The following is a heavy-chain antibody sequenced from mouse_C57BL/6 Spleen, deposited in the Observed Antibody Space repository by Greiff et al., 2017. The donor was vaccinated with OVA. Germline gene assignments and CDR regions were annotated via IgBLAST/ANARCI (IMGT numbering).Heavy chain of an antibody. D-gene: IGHD1-1*01. J-gene: IGHJ1*03. CDR3: ARGITTVVATDWYFDV. CDR1: GFTFSSYG. Sequence: VMLVESGGDLVKPGGSLKLSCAASGFTFSSYGMSWVRQTPDKRLEWVATISSGGSYTYYPDSVKGRFTISRDNAKNTLYLQMGSLKSEDTAMYYCARGITTVVATDWYFDVWGTGTTVTVSS. V-gene: IGHV5-6*02. CDR2: ISSGGSYT.